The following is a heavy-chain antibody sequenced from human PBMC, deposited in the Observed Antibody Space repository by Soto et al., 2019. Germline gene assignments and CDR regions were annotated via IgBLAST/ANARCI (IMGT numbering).Heavy chain of an antibody. CDR3: TGLIGAAQDY. V-gene: IGHV3-73*01. J-gene: IGHJ4*02. D-gene: IGHD6-13*01. CDR1: GFVFKDSS. CDR2: IRDRAYNYAT. Sequence: EVLLVESGGGLVQPGGSLKLSCAASGFVFKDSSIHWVRQASGKGLEWVGRIRDRAYNYATAYAASVEGRFTISRDDSDNTAYLHMSSLTTEDTAIYYCTGLIGAAQDYWGQGTLVTVSS.